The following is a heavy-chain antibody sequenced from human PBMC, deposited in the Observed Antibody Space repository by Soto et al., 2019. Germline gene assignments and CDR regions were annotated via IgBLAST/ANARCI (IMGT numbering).Heavy chain of an antibody. CDR1: GGSISSSSYY. D-gene: IGHD3-9*01. CDR2: IYYSGST. Sequence: QLQLQESGPGLVKPSETLSLTCTVSGGSISSSSYYWGWIRQPPGKGLEWIGTIYYSGSTYSNPSLKSLVTISVVTSKTQFSLKLSSVTAADTAVYYCARQTRLLTDYSGHFDYWCQGTLVTVSS. J-gene: IGHJ4*02. V-gene: IGHV4-39*01. CDR3: ARQTRLLTDYSGHFDY.